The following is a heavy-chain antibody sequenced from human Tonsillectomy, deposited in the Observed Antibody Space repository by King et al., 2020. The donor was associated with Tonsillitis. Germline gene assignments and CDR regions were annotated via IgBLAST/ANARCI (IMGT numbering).Heavy chain of an antibody. V-gene: IGHV1-2*02. CDR1: GYTFTGYY. CDR2: INPNTGGA. Sequence: QLVQSGAEVKKPGASVKVSCKASGYTFTGYYIHWVRQAPGQGLEWMGWINPNTGGANYAQKFQGRGTMTRDTSISTAYMELSRLRSDDTAVYYCATYGDYLGWIDPWGQGTLVTVSS. J-gene: IGHJ5*02. CDR3: ATYGDYLGWIDP. D-gene: IGHD4-17*01.